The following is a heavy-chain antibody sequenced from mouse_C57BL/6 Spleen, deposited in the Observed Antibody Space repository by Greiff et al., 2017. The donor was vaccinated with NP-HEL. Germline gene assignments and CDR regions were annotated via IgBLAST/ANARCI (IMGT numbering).Heavy chain of an antibody. CDR3: ARNWEKGGYYFDY. CDR2: IWTGGGT. V-gene: IGHV2-9-1*01. CDR1: GFSLTSYA. Sequence: QVQLKESGPGLVAPSQSLSITCTVSGFSLTSYAISWVRQPPGKGLEWLGVIWTGGGTNYNSALNSRLSISKDNSKSQVFLKMNRLQTDDTARYYCARNWEKGGYYFDYWGQGTTLTVSS. D-gene: IGHD4-1*01. J-gene: IGHJ2*01.